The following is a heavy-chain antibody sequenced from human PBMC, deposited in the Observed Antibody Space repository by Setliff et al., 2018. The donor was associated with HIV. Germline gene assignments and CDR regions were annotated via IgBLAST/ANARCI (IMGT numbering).Heavy chain of an antibody. CDR2: ITDSGDST. CDR1: GFTFATYA. Sequence: GSLRLSCAASGFTFATYAMNWVRQAPGKGLEWVSTITDSGDSTYYADSVKGRFTISRDNSKNTLFLRMNSLRADDTAVYYCATARPRHLVSTNPPYYFDYWGQGTLVTVSS. CDR3: ATARPRHLVSTNPPYYFDY. D-gene: IGHD2-8*02. J-gene: IGHJ4*02. V-gene: IGHV3-23*01.